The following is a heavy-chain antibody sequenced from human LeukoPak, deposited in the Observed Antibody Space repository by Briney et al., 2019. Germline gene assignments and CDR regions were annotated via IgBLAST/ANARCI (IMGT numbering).Heavy chain of an antibody. CDR2: IKQDGSEK. Sequence: GGSLRLSCAASGFTFSSYGMHWVRQAPGKGLEWVANIKQDGSEKYYVDSVKGRFTISRDNAKNSLYLQMNSLRAEDTAVYYCARVQIVVVPAALDYWGQGTLVTVSS. CDR3: ARVQIVVVPAALDY. D-gene: IGHD2-2*01. V-gene: IGHV3-7*01. J-gene: IGHJ4*02. CDR1: GFTFSSYG.